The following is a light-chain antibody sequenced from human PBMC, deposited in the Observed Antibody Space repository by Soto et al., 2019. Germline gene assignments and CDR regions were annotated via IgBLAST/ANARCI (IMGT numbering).Light chain of an antibody. CDR2: AAS. CDR3: QQSHTIPWT. V-gene: IGKV1-39*01. Sequence: DIQMTQSPSSLSASVGDRVTITCRSSQSISSFLNWYQQKPRKAPKLLISAASTLQSGVPSRFSGSGSGTDFTLTISSLQPEEFATYYCQQSHTIPWTFGQGTKVEIK. J-gene: IGKJ1*01. CDR1: QSISSF.